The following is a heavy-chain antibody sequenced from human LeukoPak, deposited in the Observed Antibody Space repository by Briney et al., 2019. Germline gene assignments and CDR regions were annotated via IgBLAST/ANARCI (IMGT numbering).Heavy chain of an antibody. J-gene: IGHJ6*03. V-gene: IGHV1-8*03. CDR2: MNPNSGNT. CDR3: ARAVVGATRGYYYYYMDV. CDR1: GYTFTSYD. D-gene: IGHD1-26*01. Sequence: GASVKVSCKASGYTFTSYDINWVRQATGQGLEWMGWMNPNSGNTGYAQKFQGRVTITRNTSISTAYMELSSLRSEDTAVYYCARAVVGATRGYYYYYMDVWGKGTTVTVSS.